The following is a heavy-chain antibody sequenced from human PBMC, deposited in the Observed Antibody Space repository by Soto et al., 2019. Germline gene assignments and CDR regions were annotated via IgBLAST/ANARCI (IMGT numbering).Heavy chain of an antibody. CDR1: GFTFSDNA. CDR3: AKSLSTAVNYGLDV. Sequence: EVQLLESGGGLVQPGGSLRLSCGASGFTFSDNAMTWVRQAPGKGLEWVSSISDDGDSTYYADSVKGRFTISRDNSKNTLFPQISSLGAEDTAVYYCAKSLSTAVNYGLDVWGQGTSVTVSS. J-gene: IGHJ6*02. D-gene: IGHD2-2*01. CDR2: ISDDGDST. V-gene: IGHV3-23*01.